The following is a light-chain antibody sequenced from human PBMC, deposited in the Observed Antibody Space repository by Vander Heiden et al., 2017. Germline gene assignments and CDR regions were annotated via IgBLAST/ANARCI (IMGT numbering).Light chain of an antibody. CDR2: GTS. CDR3: QQYGTSPVT. V-gene: IGKV3-20*01. CDR1: QNANSNF. J-gene: IGKJ5*01. Sequence: EIVLTQSPDTLSLSPGERATLSCRASQNANSNFLAWYQQKPGQAPRLLMSGTSTRATGVPDRFSGGGSGTDFTLTVNRLESEDCAVYFCQQYGTSPVTFGQGTRLELK.